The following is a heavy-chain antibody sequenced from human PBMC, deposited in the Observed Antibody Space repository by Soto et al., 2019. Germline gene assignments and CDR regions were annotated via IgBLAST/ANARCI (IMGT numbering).Heavy chain of an antibody. J-gene: IGHJ4*02. Sequence: ASVKVSCKASGYTFTSYGISWVRQAPGQGLEWMGWISAYNGNTNYAQKLQGRVTMTTDTSTSTAYMELRSLRSDDTAVYYCARDGSVGNWNYVHFDYWGQGTLVTVSS. D-gene: IGHD1-7*01. V-gene: IGHV1-18*01. CDR2: ISAYNGNT. CDR1: GYTFTSYG. CDR3: ARDGSVGNWNYVHFDY.